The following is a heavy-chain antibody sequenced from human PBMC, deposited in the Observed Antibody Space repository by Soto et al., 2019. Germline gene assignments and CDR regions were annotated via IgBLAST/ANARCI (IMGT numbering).Heavy chain of an antibody. CDR3: ASPSVQQLEGYYYYYGMDV. J-gene: IGHJ6*02. V-gene: IGHV1-69*13. D-gene: IGHD6-13*01. CDR1: GGTFSSYA. Sequence: ASVKVSCKASGGTFSSYAISWVRQAPGQGLEWMGGIIPIFGTANYAQKFQGRVTITADESTSTAYMELSSLRSEDTAVYYCASPSVQQLEGYYYYYGMDVWGQGTTVTVSS. CDR2: IIPIFGTA.